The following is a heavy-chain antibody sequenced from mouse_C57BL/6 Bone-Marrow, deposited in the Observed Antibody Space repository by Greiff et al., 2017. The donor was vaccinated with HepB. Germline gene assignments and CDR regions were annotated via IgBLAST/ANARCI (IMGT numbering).Heavy chain of an antibody. CDR3: ARDGTGPLRYFDY. V-gene: IGHV3-6*01. Sequence: EVKLVDSGPGLVKPSQSLSLTCSVTGYSITSGYYWNWIRQFPGNKLEWMGYISYDGSNNYNPSLKNRISITRDTSKNQFFLKLNSVTTEDTATYYCARDGTGPLRYFDYWGQGTTLTVSS. CDR2: ISYDGSN. CDR1: GYSITSGYY. J-gene: IGHJ2*01. D-gene: IGHD1-1*01.